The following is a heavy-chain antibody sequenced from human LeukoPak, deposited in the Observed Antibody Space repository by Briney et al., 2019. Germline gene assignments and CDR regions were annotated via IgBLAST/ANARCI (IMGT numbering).Heavy chain of an antibody. CDR1: GYTFTSYA. D-gene: IGHD5-18*01. V-gene: IGHV1-3*01. J-gene: IGHJ4*02. CDR3: ARDEGIQLWSLDY. Sequence: ASVKVSCKASGYTFTSYAMHWVRQAPGQRLEWMGWINAGNGNTKYSQKFQGRVTITRDTSASTAYMELSSLRSEDTAVYYCARDEGIQLWSLDYWGQGTLVAVSS. CDR2: INAGNGNT.